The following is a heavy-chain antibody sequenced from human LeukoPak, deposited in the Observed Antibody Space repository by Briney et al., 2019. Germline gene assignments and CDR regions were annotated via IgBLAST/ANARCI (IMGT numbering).Heavy chain of an antibody. CDR1: GFTFSSYS. D-gene: IGHD2-21*02. CDR2: ISSSSSYI. V-gene: IGHV3-21*01. CDR3: ARDLSPAYCGGDCSDAFDI. J-gene: IGHJ3*02. Sequence: GGSLRLSCAASGFTFSSYSMNWVRQAPGKGLEWVSSISSSSSYIYYADSVKGRFTISRDNAKNSLYLQMNSLRAEDTAVYYCARDLSPAYCGGDCSDAFDIWGQGTMVTVSS.